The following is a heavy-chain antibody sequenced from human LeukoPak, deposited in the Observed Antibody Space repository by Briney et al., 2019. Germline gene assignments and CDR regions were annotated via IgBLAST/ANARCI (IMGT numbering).Heavy chain of an antibody. CDR1: GYTFTSYA. D-gene: IGHD3-10*01. CDR3: ARDPPLWCGVFDY. Sequence: ASVKVSCKASGYTFTSYAMHWVRQAPGQRLEWMGWINAGNGNTKYSQKFQGRVTITRDTSASTAYMELSSLRSENTAVYYCARDPPLWCGVFDYWGQGTLVTVSS. V-gene: IGHV1-3*01. CDR2: INAGNGNT. J-gene: IGHJ4*02.